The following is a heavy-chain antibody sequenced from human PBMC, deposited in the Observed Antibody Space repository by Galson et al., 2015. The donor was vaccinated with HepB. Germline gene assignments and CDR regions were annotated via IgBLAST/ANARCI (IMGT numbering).Heavy chain of an antibody. V-gene: IGHV1-18*04. J-gene: IGHJ4*02. CDR2: ISAYNGNT. CDR3: ARQPSLGGYSYGTPYYFDS. D-gene: IGHD5-18*01. CDR1: GYTFTSYN. Sequence: SVKVSCKASGYTFTSYNINWVRQAPGQGLEWMGRISAYNGNTNYAQKLQGRVTMTTDTSTSTAYMELRSLISDDTAVYYCARQPSLGGYSYGTPYYFDSWGQGTLVTVSS.